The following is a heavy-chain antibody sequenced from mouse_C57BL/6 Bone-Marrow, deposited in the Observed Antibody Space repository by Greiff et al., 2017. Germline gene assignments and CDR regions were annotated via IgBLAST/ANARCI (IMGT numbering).Heavy chain of an antibody. CDR3: ARDWGLRRYWYFDV. J-gene: IGHJ1*03. CDR1: GFTFSSYA. Sequence: EVMLVESGGGLVKPAGSLKLSCAASGFTFSSYAMSWVRLTPEKRLEWVATISDGGSYTYYPDNVKGRFTISRDNAKNNLYLQMSHLKSEDTAMYYCARDWGLRRYWYFDVWGTGTTVTVSS. D-gene: IGHD2-4*01. CDR2: ISDGGSYT. V-gene: IGHV5-4*01.